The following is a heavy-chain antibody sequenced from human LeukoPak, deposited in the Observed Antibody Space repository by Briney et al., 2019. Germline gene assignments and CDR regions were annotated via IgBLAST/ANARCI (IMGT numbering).Heavy chain of an antibody. CDR2: ISSNGGST. CDR3: VKGYCSSISCFGDY. V-gene: IGHV3-64D*09. CDR1: GYTFTDYY. Sequence: SCKASGYTFTDYYMHWVRQAPGKGLEYVSAISSNGGSTYYADSVKGRFTISRDNSKNTLYLQMSSLRAEDTAVYYCVKGYCSSISCFGDYWGQGTLVTFSS. J-gene: IGHJ4*02. D-gene: IGHD2-2*01.